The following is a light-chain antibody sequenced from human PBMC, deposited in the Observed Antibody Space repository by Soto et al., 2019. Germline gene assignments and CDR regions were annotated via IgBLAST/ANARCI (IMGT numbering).Light chain of an antibody. V-gene: IGLV2-8*01. CDR2: EVD. CDR1: SSDVGGYNY. Sequence: QSALTQPPSASGSPGQSVTISCTGTSSDVGGYNYVSWYQQHPGKAPKLMIYEVDKRPSGVPDRFFGSKSGNTASLTVSVLQAEDEADYYCSSYAGSNNVVFGGGTKLTVL. CDR3: SSYAGSNNVV. J-gene: IGLJ2*01.